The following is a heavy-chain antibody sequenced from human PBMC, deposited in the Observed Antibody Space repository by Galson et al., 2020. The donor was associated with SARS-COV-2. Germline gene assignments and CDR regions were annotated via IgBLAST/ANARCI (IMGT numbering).Heavy chain of an antibody. CDR2: ISYDGSNK. V-gene: IGHV3-30*04. CDR1: GFTFSSYA. D-gene: IGHD1-26*01. CDR3: ARMRSGSYQGAFDY. Sequence: QLGESLKISCAASGFTFSSYAMHWVRQAPVKGLEWVAVISYDGSNKYYADSVKGRFTISRDNSKNTLYLQMNSLRAEDTAVYYCARMRSGSYQGAFDYWGQGTLVTVSS. J-gene: IGHJ4*02.